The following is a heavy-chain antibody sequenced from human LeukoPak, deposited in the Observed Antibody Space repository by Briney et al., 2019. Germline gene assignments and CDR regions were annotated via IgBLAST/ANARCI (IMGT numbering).Heavy chain of an antibody. D-gene: IGHD3-10*01. Sequence: GGSLRLSCAASGFTFDDYAMHWVRQAPGKGLEWVSLISWDGGSTYYADSVKGRFTISRDNSKNSLYLQTNSLRTEDTALYYCAKDLGYGGSGSYSCVDYWGQGTLVTVSS. J-gene: IGHJ4*02. V-gene: IGHV3-43D*03. CDR1: GFTFDDYA. CDR2: ISWDGGST. CDR3: AKDLGYGGSGSYSCVDY.